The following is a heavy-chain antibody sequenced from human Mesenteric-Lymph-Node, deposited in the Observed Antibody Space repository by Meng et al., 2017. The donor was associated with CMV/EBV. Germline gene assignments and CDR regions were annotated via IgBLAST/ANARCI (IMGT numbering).Heavy chain of an antibody. J-gene: IGHJ6*02. V-gene: IGHV3-7*01. CDR3: ARTRLPSQYLGLV. CDR2: IKEDGSEQ. D-gene: IGHD3-16*01. CDR1: GFTFSSHW. Sequence: GESLKISCEASGFTFSSHWMSWLRQAPGKGLEWVANIKEDGSEQYYVESVKGRFTVSRDNAKNSLYLQMNDLRVEDAAVYYCARTRLPSQYLGLVWGQGATVTVSS.